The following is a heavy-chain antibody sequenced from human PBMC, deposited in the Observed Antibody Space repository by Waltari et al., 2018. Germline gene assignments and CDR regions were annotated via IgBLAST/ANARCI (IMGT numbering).Heavy chain of an antibody. J-gene: IGHJ5*02. CDR1: GYSLTRYW. CDR3: ARFVAAAATNWFDP. Sequence: EVQLVQSGAAVKKPADTLKISCTGSGYSLTRYWIGWVRQMPGKGLEWMGIIYPGDSDTRYSPSFQGQVTISADKSISTAYLQWSSLKASDTAMYYCARFVAAAATNWFDPWGQGTLVTVSS. CDR2: IYPGDSDT. V-gene: IGHV5-51*03. D-gene: IGHD6-13*01.